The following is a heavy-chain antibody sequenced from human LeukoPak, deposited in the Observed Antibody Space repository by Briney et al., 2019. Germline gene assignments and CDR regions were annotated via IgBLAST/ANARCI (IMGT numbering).Heavy chain of an antibody. V-gene: IGHV4-34*01. J-gene: IGHJ4*02. CDR3: ARGAVVAATSCLDY. CDR1: GGSFSGYY. CDR2: INHSGST. Sequence: TSETLSLTCAVYGGSFSGYYWSWIRQPPGKGLEWIGEINHSGSTNYNPSLKSRVTISVDTSKSQFSLKLSSVTAADTAVYYCARGAVVAATSCLDYWGQGTLVTVSS. D-gene: IGHD2-15*01.